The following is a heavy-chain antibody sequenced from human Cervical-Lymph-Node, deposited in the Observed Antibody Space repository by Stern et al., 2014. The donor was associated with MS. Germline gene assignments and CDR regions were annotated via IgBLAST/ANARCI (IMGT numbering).Heavy chain of an antibody. D-gene: IGHD6-19*01. V-gene: IGHV3-33*01. Sequence: VQLLESGGGVVQPGRSLRLSCVAAGFPFNNYGMHWIRQAPGKGLEWVAVVWYEGTKTYYADSVKGRFTISRDDSKKTLYLQMNDLTVEDTAMYHCARDRSSGWTSEFEYWGQGTLVTVSS. CDR2: VWYEGTKT. CDR3: ARDRSSGWTSEFEY. J-gene: IGHJ4*02. CDR1: GFPFNNYG.